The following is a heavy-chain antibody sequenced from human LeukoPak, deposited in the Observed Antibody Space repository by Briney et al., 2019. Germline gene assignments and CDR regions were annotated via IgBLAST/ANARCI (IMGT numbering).Heavy chain of an antibody. J-gene: IGHJ4*02. CDR3: ARDFSNGACYIDY. CDR1: GFTFSSYS. D-gene: IGHD2-8*01. Sequence: GGSLRLSCAASGFTFSSYSMNWVRQAPGKGLEWVSYISSSSSTIYYADSVKGRFTISRDNAKNSLYLQMNSLRAEDTAVYFCARDFSNGACYIDYWGQGTLVTVSS. CDR2: ISSSSSTI. V-gene: IGHV3-48*01.